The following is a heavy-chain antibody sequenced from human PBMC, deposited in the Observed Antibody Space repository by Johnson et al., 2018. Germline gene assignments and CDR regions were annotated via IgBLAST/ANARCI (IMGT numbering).Heavy chain of an antibody. J-gene: IGHJ5*02. CDR2: IKTRTDGETT. Sequence: VQLVQSGEGLVKPGGSLRLSCTASGFTFNNAWMNWVRQAPGKGLEWVGRIKTRTDGETTDYGAPVKGRFTISRDDSKNTLYLQMNTLKPEDTAVYYCATSPRAHRPPCGQGTLVTVSS. CDR1: GFTFNNAW. V-gene: IGHV3-15*07. CDR3: ATSPRAHRPP.